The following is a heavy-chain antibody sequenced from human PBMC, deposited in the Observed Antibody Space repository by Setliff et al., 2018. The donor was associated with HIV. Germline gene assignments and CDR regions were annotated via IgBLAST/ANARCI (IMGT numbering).Heavy chain of an antibody. Sequence: SETRSLTCAVYGGSFSGYYWSCIRQPPGKGLEWIGEIDHSGNTNYNPSLKSRVTISVDTSKNQFSLKLSSVTAADTAVYYCAREREIRVRGAYDAFDIWGQGTMVTVSS. J-gene: IGHJ3*02. CDR3: AREREIRVRGAYDAFDI. D-gene: IGHD3-10*01. CDR2: IDHSGNT. CDR1: GGSFSGYY. V-gene: IGHV4-34*01.